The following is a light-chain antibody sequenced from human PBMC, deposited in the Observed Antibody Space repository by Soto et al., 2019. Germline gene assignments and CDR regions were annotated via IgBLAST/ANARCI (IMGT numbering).Light chain of an antibody. CDR3: QSFDVSLSGGDWV. J-gene: IGLJ3*02. CDR1: SSSLGSNT. CDR2: INN. V-gene: IGLV1-44*01. Sequence: QSVLTQPPSASGTLGQIVTISCSGTSSSLGSNTVNWYQQRPGAAPKLLIYINNERPSGVPDRFSGSKSGTSASLAIRGLQSEDEADYYCQSFDVSLSGGDWVFGGGTKLTVL.